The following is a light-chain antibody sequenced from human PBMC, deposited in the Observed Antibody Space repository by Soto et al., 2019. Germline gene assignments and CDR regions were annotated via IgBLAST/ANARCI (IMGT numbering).Light chain of an antibody. CDR1: QSISSG. CDR2: DAS. J-gene: IGKJ1*01. CDR3: QQYNSYPWT. V-gene: IGKV1-5*01. Sequence: DIQMTQSPSTLSASVGDRVTITCRASQSISSGLAWYQQKPGKAPKVLIYDASSLQSGVPSRFSGSGSGTEFTLTISSLQPEDFAIYYCQQYNSYPWTFGQGTKVDIK.